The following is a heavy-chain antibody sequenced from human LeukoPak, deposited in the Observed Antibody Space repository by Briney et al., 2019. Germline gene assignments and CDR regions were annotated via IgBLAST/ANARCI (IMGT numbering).Heavy chain of an antibody. CDR2: MNPNSGNT. Sequence: ASVKVSCKASGYTFTSYDINWVRQATGQGLEWMGWMNPNSGNTGYAQKFQGRVTMTRNTSISTAYMELSSLRSEATAVYYCARVEGYCSSTSCYGNWFDPWGQGTLVTVSS. CDR1: GYTFTSYD. J-gene: IGHJ5*02. D-gene: IGHD2-2*01. CDR3: ARVEGYCSSTSCYGNWFDP. V-gene: IGHV1-8*01.